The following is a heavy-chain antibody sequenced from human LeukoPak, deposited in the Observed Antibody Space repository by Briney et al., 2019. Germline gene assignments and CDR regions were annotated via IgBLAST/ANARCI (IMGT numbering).Heavy chain of an antibody. V-gene: IGHV3-66*01. CDR1: GFIVSSDY. D-gene: IGHD3-9*01. CDR3: ARARDYDISTGLLRFDP. CDR2: FYSGGST. Sequence: PGGSLRLSCAASGFIVSSDYMSWVRQAPGKGLDWVSLFYSGGSTNDADSVKGRFTISRDNAKNSLYLQMSSLRAEDTAVYYCARARDYDISTGLLRFDPWGQGTLVTVSS. J-gene: IGHJ5*02.